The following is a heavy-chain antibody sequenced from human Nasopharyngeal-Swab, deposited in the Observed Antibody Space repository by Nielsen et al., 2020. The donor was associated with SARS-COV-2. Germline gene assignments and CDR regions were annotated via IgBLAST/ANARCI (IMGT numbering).Heavy chain of an antibody. CDR2: IWYDGSNK. CDR3: ARASKFFLGYCSGGSCYKNWFDP. V-gene: IGHV3-33*01. Sequence: WIRQPPGKGLGWVAVIWYDGSNKYYADSVKGRFTISRDNSKNTLHLQMNSLRAEDTAVYYCARASKFFLGYCSGGSCYKNWFDPWGQGTLVTVSS. D-gene: IGHD2-15*01. J-gene: IGHJ5*02.